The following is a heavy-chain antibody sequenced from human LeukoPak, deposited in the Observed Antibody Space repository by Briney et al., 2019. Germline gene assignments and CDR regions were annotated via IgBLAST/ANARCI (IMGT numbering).Heavy chain of an antibody. Sequence: PGGSLRLSCAASGFTFSGSAMHWVRQAPGKGLEWVGRIRNKANSYATAYSGSVKGRFTISRDDSKNTAYLQMNSLKTEDTAVYHCTRRSSDDSSGYYVHWGQGTLVIVSS. D-gene: IGHD3-22*01. V-gene: IGHV3-73*01. CDR3: TRRSSDDSSGYYVH. CDR2: IRNKANSYAT. J-gene: IGHJ4*02. CDR1: GFTFSGSA.